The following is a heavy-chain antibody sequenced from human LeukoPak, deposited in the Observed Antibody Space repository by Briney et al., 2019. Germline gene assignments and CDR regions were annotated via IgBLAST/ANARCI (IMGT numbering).Heavy chain of an antibody. J-gene: IGHJ4*02. Sequence: LTGGSLRLSCAASGFTFSSYGMHWVRQAPGKGLEWVAFIRYDRSNKYYADSVKGRFTISRDNSKNTLYLQMNSLRAEDTAVYYCAKDRRAVRGVTGVISYWGQGTLVTVSS. CDR1: GFTFSSYG. CDR3: AKDRRAVRGVTGVISY. V-gene: IGHV3-30*02. CDR2: IRYDRSNK. D-gene: IGHD3-10*01.